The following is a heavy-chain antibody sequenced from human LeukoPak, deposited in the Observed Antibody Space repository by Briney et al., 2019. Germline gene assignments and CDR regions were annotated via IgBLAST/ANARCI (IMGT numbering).Heavy chain of an antibody. V-gene: IGHV1-46*01. D-gene: IGHD3-22*01. CDR2: INPSGGDT. J-gene: IGHJ4*02. Sequence: GASVKVSCKASGYTFTSYHMHWVRQAPGQGLEWMGIINPSGGDTSHAQKFQGRVTMTRDTSTSTVYMELSSLRSEDTAVYYCARETFYYDSSVYYPHYFDFWGQGTLVTVSS. CDR3: ARETFYYDSSVYYPHYFDF. CDR1: GYTFTSYH.